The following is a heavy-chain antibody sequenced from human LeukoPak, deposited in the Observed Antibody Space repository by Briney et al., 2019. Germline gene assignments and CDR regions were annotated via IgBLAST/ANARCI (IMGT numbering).Heavy chain of an antibody. V-gene: IGHV3-74*01. CDR2: INTDGSST. Sequence: GASLRLSCVASGFTFSSYWMHWVRQVPGKGLVWVSHINTDGSSTSYEDSVKGRFTISRDNAKNTLYLEMNRLRAEDTAVYYCARGANYYASGGYYPGAFDIWGQGTMVTVSS. CDR3: ARGANYYASGGYYPGAFDI. CDR1: GFTFSSYW. D-gene: IGHD3-22*01. J-gene: IGHJ3*02.